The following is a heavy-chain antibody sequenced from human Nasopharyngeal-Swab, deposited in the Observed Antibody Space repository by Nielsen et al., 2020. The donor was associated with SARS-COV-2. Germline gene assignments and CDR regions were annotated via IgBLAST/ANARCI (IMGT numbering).Heavy chain of an antibody. V-gene: IGHV3-23*01. CDR1: GFTFSSYA. D-gene: IGHD5-18*01. Sequence: GGYLRLSCAASGFTFSSYAMTWVRQAPGKGLEWVSAISAGGGSTYYADSVKGRFTISRDNSKNTLYLQMNSLRAEDTAVYYCAKRSGYSYGPDYYYYYMDVWGKGTTVTVSS. CDR2: ISAGGGST. CDR3: AKRSGYSYGPDYYYYYMDV. J-gene: IGHJ6*03.